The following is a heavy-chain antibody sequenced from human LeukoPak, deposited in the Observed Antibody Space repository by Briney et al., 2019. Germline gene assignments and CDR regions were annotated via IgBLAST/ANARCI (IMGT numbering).Heavy chain of an antibody. CDR1: GGTFSSYA. J-gene: IGHJ4*02. V-gene: IGHV1-69*13. CDR2: IIPIFGTA. Sequence: ASVKVSCKASGGTFSSYAISWVRQAPGQGLEWMGGIIPIFGTANYAQKFQGRVTITADESTSTAYMELSSLRSEDTAVYYCARGKGYYDSSGYYYFSHFDYWGQGTLVTVSS. D-gene: IGHD3-22*01. CDR3: ARGKGYYDSSGYYYFSHFDY.